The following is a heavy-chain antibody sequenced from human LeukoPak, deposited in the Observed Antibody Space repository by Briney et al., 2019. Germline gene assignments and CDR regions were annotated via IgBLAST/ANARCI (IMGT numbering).Heavy chain of an antibody. D-gene: IGHD2-21*02. Sequence: APVKVSCKASGYTFTGYHVHWVRQAPGQGLEWMGRINPNSGDTNYAQKFQGRVTMTRDTSISTAYMELSRLRSDDTAVYYCARDYCGGDCFPDYWGQGTLVTVSS. CDR1: GYTFTGYH. J-gene: IGHJ4*02. CDR3: ARDYCGGDCFPDY. V-gene: IGHV1-2*06. CDR2: INPNSGDT.